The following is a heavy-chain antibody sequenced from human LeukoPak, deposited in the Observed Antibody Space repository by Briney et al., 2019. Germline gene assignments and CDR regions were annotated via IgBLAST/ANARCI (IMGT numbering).Heavy chain of an antibody. D-gene: IGHD3-22*01. CDR2: IYWDDDR. V-gene: IGHV2-5*02. CDR1: GFSLSTSGVG. J-gene: IGHJ4*02. Sequence: SGPTLVNPTQTLTLTCTFSGFSLSTSGVGVGWIRQPPGKALEWVAVIYWDDDRRYSPSLKSRVTITRDTSKNQVVLTMINMDPGDTAIYYCAHSPDSSGYYYFDHWGQGTLVTVSS. CDR3: AHSPDSSGYYYFDH.